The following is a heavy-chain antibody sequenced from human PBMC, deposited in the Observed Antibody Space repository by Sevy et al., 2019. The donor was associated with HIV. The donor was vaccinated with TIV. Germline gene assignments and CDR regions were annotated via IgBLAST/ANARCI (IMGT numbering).Heavy chain of an antibody. D-gene: IGHD3-3*01. Sequence: LSLTCAASGFNFSSYGMHWVRQAPGKGLEWVAVISYDGSSKYYAESVKGRFTISRDNSKNTLYLQISSLRAEDTXXYYCAKESGSYYDFWSGHDAFDIWGQGTMVTVSS. CDR1: GFNFSSYG. CDR2: ISYDGSSK. V-gene: IGHV3-30*18. CDR3: AKESGSYYDFWSGHDAFDI. J-gene: IGHJ3*02.